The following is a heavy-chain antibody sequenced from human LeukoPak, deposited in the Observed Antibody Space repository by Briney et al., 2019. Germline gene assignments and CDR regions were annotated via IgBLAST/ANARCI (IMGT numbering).Heavy chain of an antibody. D-gene: IGHD3-22*01. V-gene: IGHV4-34*01. CDR2: INHSGST. CDR1: GGSFSGYY. J-gene: IGHJ4*02. CDR3: ARSKRSGYYPFDY. Sequence: SETLSLTCAVSGGSFSGYYWSWIRQPPGKGLEWIGEINHSGSTNYNPSLKSRVTISVDTSKNQFSLKLRSVTAADTAMYYCARSKRSGYYPFDYWGQGTLVTVSS.